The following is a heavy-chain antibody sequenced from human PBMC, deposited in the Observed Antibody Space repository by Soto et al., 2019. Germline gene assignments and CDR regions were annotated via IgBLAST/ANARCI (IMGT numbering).Heavy chain of an antibody. J-gene: IGHJ4*02. Sequence: KPSETLSLTCAVYGGSFSGYYWSWIRQPPGKGLEWIGEINHSGSTNYNPSLKSRVTISVDTSKNQFSLKLSSVTAADTAVYYCARRSPYDYIWGSYRYSGYFDYWGQGTLVTVSS. CDR1: GGSFSGYY. CDR2: INHSGST. CDR3: ARRSPYDYIWGSYRYSGYFDY. D-gene: IGHD3-16*02. V-gene: IGHV4-34*01.